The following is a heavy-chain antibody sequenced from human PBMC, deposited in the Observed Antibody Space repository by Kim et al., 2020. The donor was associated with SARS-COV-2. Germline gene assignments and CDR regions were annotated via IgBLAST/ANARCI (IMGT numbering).Heavy chain of an antibody. CDR3: ARVMVVAAFNNWFDP. Sequence: DSVKGRFTISRDNAKNSLYLQMNSLRAEDTAVYYCARVMVVAAFNNWFDPWGQGTLVTVSS. V-gene: IGHV3-11*06. D-gene: IGHD2-15*01. J-gene: IGHJ5*02.